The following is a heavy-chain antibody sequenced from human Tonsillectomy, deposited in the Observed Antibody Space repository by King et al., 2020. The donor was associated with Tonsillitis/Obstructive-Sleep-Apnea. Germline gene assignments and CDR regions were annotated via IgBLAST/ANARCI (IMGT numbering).Heavy chain of an antibody. CDR2: INIDGSDT. CDR1: GFTFSNYW. CDR3: ARGTLIPAGIEF. V-gene: IGHV3-74*01. J-gene: IGHJ4*02. Sequence: VQLVESGGGLVQPGGSLRLSCAVSGFTFSNYWMHWVRQAPGMGLVWVSNINIDGSDTTYADCVKGRFTISRDNAKNTLYLQMNSLRAEDTAVYYCARGTLIPAGIEFWGQGTLVNVSS. D-gene: IGHD2-2*01.